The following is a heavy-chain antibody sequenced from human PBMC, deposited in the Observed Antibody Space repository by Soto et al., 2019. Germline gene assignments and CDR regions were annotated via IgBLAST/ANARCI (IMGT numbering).Heavy chain of an antibody. J-gene: IGHJ4*02. Sequence: QVQLVQSGAEVKKPGSSVKVSCKSSGGTFISYAISWVRQAPGQGLEWMGGVIPMFGTANYAQKFQGRVTITADESTSTAYMELSSLSSEDTAVYYCARGGYYYDSSGYYVLDYWGQGTLVTVSS. V-gene: IGHV1-69*01. CDR1: GGTFISYA. D-gene: IGHD3-22*01. CDR3: ARGGYYYDSSGYYVLDY. CDR2: VIPMFGTA.